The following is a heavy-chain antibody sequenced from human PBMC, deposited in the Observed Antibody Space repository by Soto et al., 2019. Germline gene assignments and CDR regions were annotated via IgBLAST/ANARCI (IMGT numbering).Heavy chain of an antibody. CDR2: IIPIFGTA. V-gene: IGHV1-69*13. Sequence: GASVKVSCKASGGTFSSYAISWVRQAPGQGLEWMGGIIPIFGTANYAQKFQGRVTITADESTSTAYMELSSLRSEDTAVYYCARSYYGSGTQSYYYYGMDVWGQGTTVTVSS. J-gene: IGHJ6*02. CDR1: GGTFSSYA. D-gene: IGHD3-10*01. CDR3: ARSYYGSGTQSYYYYGMDV.